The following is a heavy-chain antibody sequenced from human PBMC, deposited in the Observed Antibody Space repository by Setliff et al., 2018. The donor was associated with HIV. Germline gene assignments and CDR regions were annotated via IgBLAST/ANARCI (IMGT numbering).Heavy chain of an antibody. CDR3: ARDVSIRGGYYFDY. CDR1: GASINSPNW. J-gene: IGHJ4*02. V-gene: IGHV4-4*02. D-gene: IGHD3-10*01. Sequence: SETLSLTCAVSGASINSPNWWTWVRQSPGKGLEWIGEIDASGNTNYNPSLQSRLTISVDKSGNQFFLKMNSITAADTAVYYCARDVSIRGGYYFDYWGQGTLVTVSS. CDR2: IDASGNT.